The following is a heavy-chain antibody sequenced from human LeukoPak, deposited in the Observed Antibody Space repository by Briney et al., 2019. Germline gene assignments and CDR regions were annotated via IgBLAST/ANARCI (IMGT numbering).Heavy chain of an antibody. CDR3: ARDNQEHPGFDS. J-gene: IGHJ4*02. CDR2: VSADGGIT. D-gene: IGHD1/OR15-1a*01. V-gene: IGHV3-23*01. CDR1: GFTFTSYA. Sequence: GSLRLSCAASGFTFTSYAMSWARQAPGKGLEWVSFVSADGGITYYADSVKGRFTISRDNSKSTFYLHMNRLRVDDTALYFCARDNQEHPGFDSWGQGTQVIVSS.